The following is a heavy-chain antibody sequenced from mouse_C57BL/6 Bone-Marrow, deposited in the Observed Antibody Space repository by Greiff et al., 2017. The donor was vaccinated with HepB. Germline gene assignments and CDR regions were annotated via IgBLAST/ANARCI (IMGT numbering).Heavy chain of an antibody. CDR3: ARERVYDYDAHYFDY. CDR2: INPNNGGT. V-gene: IGHV1-26*01. Sequence: EVQLQQSGPELVKPGASVKISCKASGYTFTDYYMNWVKQSHGKSLEWIGDINPNNGGTSYNQKFKGKATLTVDKSSSTAYMELRSLTSEASAVYYCARERVYDYDAHYFDYWGQGTTLTVSS. CDR1: GYTFTDYY. D-gene: IGHD2-4*01. J-gene: IGHJ2*01.